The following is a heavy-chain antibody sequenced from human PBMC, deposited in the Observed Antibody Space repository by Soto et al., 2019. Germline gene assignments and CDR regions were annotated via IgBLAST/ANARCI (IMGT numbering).Heavy chain of an antibody. Sequence: SETLSLTCAVYGGSFSGYFWNWIRQPPGKGLEWIGEINDRGSTTYNPSLKSRVTISVDTSKNQFSLKLSSVTAADTAMYYCARERSTENYYYYYLMDVWGQGTTVTVCS. CDR2: INDRGST. V-gene: IGHV4-34*09. J-gene: IGHJ6*02. D-gene: IGHD4-17*01. CDR3: ARERSTENYYYYYLMDV. CDR1: GGSFSGYF.